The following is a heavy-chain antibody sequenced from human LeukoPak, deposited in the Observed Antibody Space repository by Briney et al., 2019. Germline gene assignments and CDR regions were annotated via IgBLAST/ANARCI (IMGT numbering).Heavy chain of an antibody. CDR1: GYTFTSYG. CDR2: ISAYNGNT. V-gene: IGHV1-18*01. Sequence: ASVKVSCKASGYTFTSYGISWVRQAPGQGLEWMGWISAYNGNTNYAQKLQGRVTMTTDTSTSTAYMELSRLRSDDTAVYYCAVTTVTTSGAFDIWGQGTMVTVSS. CDR3: AVTTVTTSGAFDI. J-gene: IGHJ3*02. D-gene: IGHD4-11*01.